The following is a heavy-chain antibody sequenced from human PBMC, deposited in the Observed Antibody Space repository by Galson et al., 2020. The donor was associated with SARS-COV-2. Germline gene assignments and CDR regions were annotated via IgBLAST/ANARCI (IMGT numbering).Heavy chain of an antibody. D-gene: IGHD2-15*01. Sequence: GESLKISCAASGFTFSSYSMNWVRQAPGKGLEWVSSISSSSSYIYYADSVKGRFTISRDNAKNSLYLQMNSLRAEDTAVYYCARSMTVVTPRSAFDYWGQGTLVTVSS. CDR2: ISSSSSYI. V-gene: IGHV3-21*01. CDR3: ARSMTVVTPRSAFDY. CDR1: GFTFSSYS. J-gene: IGHJ4*02.